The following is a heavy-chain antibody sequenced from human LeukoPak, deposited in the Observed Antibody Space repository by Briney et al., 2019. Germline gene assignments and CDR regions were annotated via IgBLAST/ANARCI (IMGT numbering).Heavy chain of an antibody. CDR2: IGGTSDGT. D-gene: IGHD3-22*01. CDR3: ARENYYDSSGYQYFDY. CDR1: GFTFSSYA. V-gene: IGHV3-23*01. Sequence: PGGSLRLSCAASGFTFSSYAMGWVRQAPGKGLEWVCGIGGTSDGTFYADSVKGRFTISRDNSENTLYLQMNSLRAEDTAVYYCARENYYDSSGYQYFDYWGQGTLVTVSS. J-gene: IGHJ4*02.